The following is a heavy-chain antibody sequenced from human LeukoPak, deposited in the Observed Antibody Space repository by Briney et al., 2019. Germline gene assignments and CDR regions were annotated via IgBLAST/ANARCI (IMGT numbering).Heavy chain of an antibody. D-gene: IGHD2-15*01. CDR2: IRAKDYGGTT. J-gene: IGHJ4*02. CDR3: TRGSGRFEY. CDR1: GFTLGNFP. Sequence: GRSLRLSCTTSGFTLGNFPITWVRRAPGKGLEWVGYIRAKDYGGTTEYAAAVKGRFTISRDDSKGIGYLQMNDLQTDDTGVYYCTRGSGRFEYWGQGTLVTVSS. V-gene: IGHV3-49*02.